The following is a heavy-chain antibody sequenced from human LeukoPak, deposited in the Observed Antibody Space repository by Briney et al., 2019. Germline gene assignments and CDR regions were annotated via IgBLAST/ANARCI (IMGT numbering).Heavy chain of an antibody. V-gene: IGHV1-24*01. D-gene: IGHD3-22*01. CDR1: GYTLTELS. Sequence: ASVKVSCKVSGYTLTELSMHWVRQAPGKGLEWMGGFDPEDGETIYAQKFQGRVTMTEDTSTDTAYMELSSLRSEDTAVYYCAIGGYSSGYYSYYFDCWGQGTLVTVSS. CDR2: FDPEDGET. J-gene: IGHJ4*02. CDR3: AIGGYSSGYYSYYFDC.